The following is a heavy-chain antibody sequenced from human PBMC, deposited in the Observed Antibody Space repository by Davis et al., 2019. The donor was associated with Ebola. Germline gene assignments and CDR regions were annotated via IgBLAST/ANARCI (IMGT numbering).Heavy chain of an antibody. V-gene: IGHV3-30-3*01. CDR2: ISYDGSNK. CDR1: GFTFSSYA. CDR3: AREYDFSAFDI. Sequence: GESLKISCAASGFTFSSYAMHWVRQAPGKGLEWVAVISYDGSNKYYADSVKGRFTISRDNSKNTLYLQMNSLRAEDTAVYYCAREYDFSAFDIWGQGTMVTVSS. J-gene: IGHJ3*02. D-gene: IGHD3-3*01.